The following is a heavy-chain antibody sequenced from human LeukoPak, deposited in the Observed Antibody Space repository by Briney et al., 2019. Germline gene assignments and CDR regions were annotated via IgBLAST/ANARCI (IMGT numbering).Heavy chain of an antibody. CDR3: ARGETNNYYDSSGHAFDI. CDR1: GGSISSGDYY. D-gene: IGHD3-22*01. J-gene: IGHJ3*02. Sequence: SETLSLTCTVSGGSISSGDYYWRWIRQPPGKGLEWIGYIYYSGSTYYNPSLKSRVTISVDKSKNQFSLKLTSVTAADTAVYYCARGETNNYYDSSGHAFDIWGQGTMVTVSS. V-gene: IGHV4-30-4*01. CDR2: IYYSGST.